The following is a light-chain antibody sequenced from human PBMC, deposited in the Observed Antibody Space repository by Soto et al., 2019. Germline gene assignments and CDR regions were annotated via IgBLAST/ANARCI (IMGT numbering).Light chain of an antibody. J-gene: IGLJ1*01. CDR3: SAFTSSSSDV. Sequence: QSALAQPASVSGSPGQSITISCTGTSSDVGSYNSVSWYQQYPGKAPTLMIHDVSNRPSGVSNRFSGSKSGNTASLTISGLQAEDEADYYCSAFTSSSSDVFGRGTKLTVL. V-gene: IGLV2-14*03. CDR2: DVS. CDR1: SSDVGSYNS.